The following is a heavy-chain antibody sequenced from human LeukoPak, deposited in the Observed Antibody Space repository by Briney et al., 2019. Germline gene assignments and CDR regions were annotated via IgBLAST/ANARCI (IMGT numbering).Heavy chain of an antibody. CDR2: ISSSGSTI. D-gene: IGHD1-26*01. CDR1: GFTFSSYE. V-gene: IGHV3-48*03. J-gene: IGHJ6*02. CDR3: ARGGSRGMDV. Sequence: GGSLRVSCAASGFTFSSYEMNWVRQAPGKGLEWVSYISSSGSTIYYADSVKGRFTISRDNAKNSLYLQMNSLRAEDTAVYYCARGGSRGMDVWGQGTTVTVSS.